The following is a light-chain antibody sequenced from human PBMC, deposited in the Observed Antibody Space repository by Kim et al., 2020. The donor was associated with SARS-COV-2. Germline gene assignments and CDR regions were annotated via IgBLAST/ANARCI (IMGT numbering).Light chain of an antibody. V-gene: IGKV1-6*01. CDR3: LQYNSYPWP. J-gene: IGKJ1*01. Sequence: ASIGDRVTITCRASQGIKNNLGWFQQKPGKAPKVLIYAASSLHSGVSSRFSGSGSGTDFTLTISSLQPEDFATYYCLQYNSYPWPFGQGTKVDIK. CDR2: AAS. CDR1: QGIKNN.